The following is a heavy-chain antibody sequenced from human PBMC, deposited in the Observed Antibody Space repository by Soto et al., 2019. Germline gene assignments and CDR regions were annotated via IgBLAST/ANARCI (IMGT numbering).Heavy chain of an antibody. D-gene: IGHD3-22*01. J-gene: IGHJ4*02. CDR2: ISAYNGNT. CDR1: GYTFTSYG. Sequence: ASVKVSCKASGYTFTSYGISWVRQAPGQGLEWMGWISAYNGNTNYAQKLQGRVTMTTDTSTSTAYMELRSLRSDDTAVYYCARGSPDYYDRSGYYDYWGQGTLVTVSS. CDR3: ARGSPDYYDRSGYYDY. V-gene: IGHV1-18*01.